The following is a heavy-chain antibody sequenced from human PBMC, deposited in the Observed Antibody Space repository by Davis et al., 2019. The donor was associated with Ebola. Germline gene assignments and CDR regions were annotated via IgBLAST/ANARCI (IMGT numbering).Heavy chain of an antibody. CDR1: GFTFSSYW. V-gene: IGHV3-74*03. D-gene: IGHD6-13*01. CDR2: INRDGSTT. Sequence: HTGGSLRLSCAASGFTFSSYWMHWVRQAPGKGLVWVSCINRDGSTTTYADSVKGRFTISRDNAKNSLYLQMNSLRAEDTAVYYCARVVAAAADYWGQGTLVTVSS. J-gene: IGHJ4*02. CDR3: ARVVAAAADY.